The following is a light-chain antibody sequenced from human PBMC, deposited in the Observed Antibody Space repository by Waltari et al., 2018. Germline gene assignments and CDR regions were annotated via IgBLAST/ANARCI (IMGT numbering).Light chain of an antibody. Sequence: EVVMTQSPATLSVSPGESATLSCRASQYVNIHLDWYQQKPGQAPRLLIYAASTGATGVPARFSGSWSGTDFTLTISSLQSEDFAVYYCQQYNDWPRTFGLGTKVEIK. J-gene: IGKJ1*01. CDR3: QQYNDWPRT. CDR1: QYVNIH. CDR2: AAS. V-gene: IGKV3-15*01.